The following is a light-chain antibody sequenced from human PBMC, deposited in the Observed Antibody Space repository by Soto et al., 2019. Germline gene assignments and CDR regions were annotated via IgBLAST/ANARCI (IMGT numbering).Light chain of an antibody. Sequence: DVQMPQSPSSVSASVGDRVSITCRASQGISNWLAWYQQKPGRAPKLLIYTGSSLQSGVTSRFSGTGSGTDFTLTISSLQPEDVATYYCQQANSFPLTFGGGTKVEIK. V-gene: IGKV1-12*01. CDR3: QQANSFPLT. CDR1: QGISNW. CDR2: TGS. J-gene: IGKJ4*01.